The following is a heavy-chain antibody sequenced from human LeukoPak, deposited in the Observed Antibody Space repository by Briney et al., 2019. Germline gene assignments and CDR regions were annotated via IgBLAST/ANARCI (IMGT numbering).Heavy chain of an antibody. CDR2: VNPNSGGR. CDR1: GYTFTGYY. D-gene: IGHD6-13*01. V-gene: IGHV1-2*02. J-gene: IGHJ4*02. Sequence: ASVKVSCKASGYTFTGYYIHWVRQAPGQGLEWMGWVNPNSGGRNYAQKFQGRVTMTRGTTISTAYMELSSLRSDDTAVYYCARSQWGIASAGLDYWGQGTLVSVSS. CDR3: ARSQWGIASAGLDY.